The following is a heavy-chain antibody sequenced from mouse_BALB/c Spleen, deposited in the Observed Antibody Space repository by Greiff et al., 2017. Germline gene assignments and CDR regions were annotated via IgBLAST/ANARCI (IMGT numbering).Heavy chain of an antibody. Sequence: EVQRVESGGGLVQPGGSRKLSCAASGFTFSSFGMHWVRQAPEKGLEWVAYISSGSSTIYYADTVKGRFTISRDNPKNTLFLQMTSLRSEDTAMYYCARWDYQGWFAYWGQGTLVTVSA. CDR1: GFTFSSFG. J-gene: IGHJ3*01. V-gene: IGHV5-17*02. CDR2: ISSGSSTI. D-gene: IGHD2-4*01. CDR3: ARWDYQGWFAY.